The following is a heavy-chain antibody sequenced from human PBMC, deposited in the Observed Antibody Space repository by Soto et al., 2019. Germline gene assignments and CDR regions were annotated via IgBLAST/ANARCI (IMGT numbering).Heavy chain of an antibody. V-gene: IGHV4-38-2*01. CDR1: GYSISSGYY. D-gene: IGHD2-2*01. CDR3: ARIIHLPAAIPDYFDY. Sequence: SETLSLTCAVSGYSISSGYYWGWIRQPPGKGLEWIGSIYHSGSTYYNPSLKSRVTISVDPSKNQFSLKLSSVTAADTAVYYCARIIHLPAAIPDYFDYWGQGTLVTVSS. J-gene: IGHJ4*02. CDR2: IYHSGST.